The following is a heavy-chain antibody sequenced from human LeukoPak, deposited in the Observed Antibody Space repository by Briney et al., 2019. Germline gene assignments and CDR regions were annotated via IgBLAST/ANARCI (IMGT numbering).Heavy chain of an antibody. D-gene: IGHD2-15*01. V-gene: IGHV1-69*13. CDR1: GGTFSSYA. CDR2: IIPIFGTA. Sequence: SVKVFCTASGGTFSSYAISWVRQAPGQGLEWMGGIIPIFGTANYAQKFQGRGTITADESTSTAYMELSSQRSEDTAVYYCARGLWWQTYRHHFDYWGQGTLVTVSS. CDR3: ARGLWWQTYRHHFDY. J-gene: IGHJ4*02.